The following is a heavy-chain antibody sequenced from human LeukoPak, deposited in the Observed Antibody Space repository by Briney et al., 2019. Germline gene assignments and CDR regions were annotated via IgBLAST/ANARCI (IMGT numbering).Heavy chain of an antibody. CDR1: GFTFSSYW. J-gene: IGHJ6*02. D-gene: IGHD3-22*01. CDR3: AKDFPHYYESSHGMDA. CDR2: ISTTGSTV. Sequence: GGSLRLSCAASGFTFSSYWMSWVRQAPGKGLEWVSYISTTGSTVYYADSVEGRFTISRDNAKNLLYLQMNSLRAEDAAVYYCAKDFPHYYESSHGMDAWGQGTTVTVSS. V-gene: IGHV3-48*04.